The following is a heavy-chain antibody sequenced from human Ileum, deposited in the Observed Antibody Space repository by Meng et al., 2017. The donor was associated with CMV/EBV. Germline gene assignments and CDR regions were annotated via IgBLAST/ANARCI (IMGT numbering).Heavy chain of an antibody. CDR3: ARGDFWSGYYHY. J-gene: IGHJ4*02. D-gene: IGHD3-3*01. CDR2: IYYSGST. CDR1: GGSISSGGYY. Sequence: CTVSGGSISSGGYYWSWIRQHPGKGLEWIGYIYYSGSTYYNPSLKSRVTISVDTSKNQFSLKLSSVTAADTAVYYCARGDFWSGYYHYWGQGTLVTVSS. V-gene: IGHV4-31*03.